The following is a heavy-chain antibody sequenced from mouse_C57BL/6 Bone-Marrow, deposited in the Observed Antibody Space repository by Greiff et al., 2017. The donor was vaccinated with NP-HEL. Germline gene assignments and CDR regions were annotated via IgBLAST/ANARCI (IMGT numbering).Heavy chain of an antibody. V-gene: IGHV1-80*01. CDR2: IYPGDGDT. D-gene: IGHD3-2*02. J-gene: IGHJ3*01. CDR1: GYSFSSYW. Sequence: QVQLQQSGAELVKPGASVKISCKASGYSFSSYWMNWVKQRPGKGLEWIGQIYPGDGDTNYNGKFKGKATLTADKSSSTAYMQLSSLTSEDSAVYCCARGGQLRLQAWFAYWGQGTLVTVSA. CDR3: ARGGQLRLQAWFAY.